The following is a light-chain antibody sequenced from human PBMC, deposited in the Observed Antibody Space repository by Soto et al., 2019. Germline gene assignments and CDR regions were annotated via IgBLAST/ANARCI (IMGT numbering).Light chain of an antibody. CDR2: DAS. Sequence: EVVLTQSAATLSLSPGESVTLSCRASQNIDTYLAWYQQRPGQAPRLLIYDASYRAVGIPSRFSGSGSGTDFTLTISSLEPADFAIYHCQQRRNWPLTFGGGTKV. V-gene: IGKV3-11*01. J-gene: IGKJ4*01. CDR1: QNIDTY. CDR3: QQRRNWPLT.